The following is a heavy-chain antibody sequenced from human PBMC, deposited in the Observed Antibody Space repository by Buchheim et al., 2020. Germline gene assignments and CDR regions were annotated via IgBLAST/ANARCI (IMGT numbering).Heavy chain of an antibody. CDR3: AIYPQLCL. D-gene: IGHD2-21*01. CDR2: LDHGGDT. CDR1: GGSFTGNY. V-gene: IGHV4-34*01. Sequence: QVQLQPWGAGLLKPSETLSLTCTVYGGSFTGNYWYWIRQSPGKGLEWIGGLDHGGDTNYNPSLKSRVSTSLDMSKNQFSLKLHSVTAADTAVYCCAIYPQLCLWGQGTL. J-gene: IGHJ4*02.